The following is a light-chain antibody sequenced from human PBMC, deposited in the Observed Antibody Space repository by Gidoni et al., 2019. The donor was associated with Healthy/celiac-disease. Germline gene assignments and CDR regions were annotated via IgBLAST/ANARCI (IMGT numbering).Light chain of an antibody. CDR1: SSNIGSNY. CDR2: RNN. Sequence: QSVLTQPPSASGTPGQWVTIPCSGSSSNIGSNYVYWYQQLPGTAPKLLIYRNNQRPSGVPDRFSGSKSGTSASLAISGLRSEDEADYYCAAWDDSLSALFGGGTKLTVL. V-gene: IGLV1-47*01. CDR3: AAWDDSLSAL. J-gene: IGLJ2*01.